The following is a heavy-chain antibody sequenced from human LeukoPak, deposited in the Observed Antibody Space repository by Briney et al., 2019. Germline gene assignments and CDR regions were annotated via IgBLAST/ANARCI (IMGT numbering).Heavy chain of an antibody. CDR3: ARHRYDYVWGSYRDWGGSLNWFDP. D-gene: IGHD3-16*02. CDR1: GGSFSRHF. CDR2: INHSGST. J-gene: IGHJ5*02. Sequence: SETLSLTCDVYGGSFSRHFWSWIRQSPGRGLEWIGEINHSGSTNYNPSLKSRVTISVDTSKNQFSLKLSSVTAADTAVYYCARHRYDYVWGSYRDWGGSLNWFDPWGQGTLVTVSS. V-gene: IGHV4-34*01.